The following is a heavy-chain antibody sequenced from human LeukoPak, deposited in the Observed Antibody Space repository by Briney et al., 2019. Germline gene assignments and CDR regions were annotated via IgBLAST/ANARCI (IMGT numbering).Heavy chain of an antibody. J-gene: IGHJ6*03. Sequence: ASVKVSCKASGYTFTSYDINWVRQATGQGLEWMGWMNPNSGNTGYAQKFQGRVTMTRNTSISTAYMELSSLRSEDTAVYYCAIFPPRAARSYYYYYMDVWGKGTTVTVSS. V-gene: IGHV1-8*01. D-gene: IGHD6-6*01. CDR3: AIFPPRAARSYYYYYMDV. CDR2: MNPNSGNT. CDR1: GYTFTSYD.